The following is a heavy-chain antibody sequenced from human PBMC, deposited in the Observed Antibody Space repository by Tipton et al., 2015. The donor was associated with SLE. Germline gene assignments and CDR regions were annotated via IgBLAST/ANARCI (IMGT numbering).Heavy chain of an antibody. D-gene: IGHD2-2*02. CDR1: GGSISSYY. Sequence: TLFLTRTVSGGSISSYYWSWIRQPPGKGLEWIGYIYYSGSTNYNPSLKSRVTISVDTSKNQFSLKLSSVTAADTAVYYCARARHCSSPSCYSWVAPWGQGPLVTVSS. CDR3: ARARHCSSPSCYSWVAP. J-gene: IGHJ5*02. CDR2: IYYSGST. V-gene: IGHV4-59*01.